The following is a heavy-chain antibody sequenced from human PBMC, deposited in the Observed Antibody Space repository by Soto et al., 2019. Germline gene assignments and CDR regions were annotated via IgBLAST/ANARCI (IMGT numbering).Heavy chain of an antibody. D-gene: IGHD6-13*01. J-gene: IGHJ4*02. Sequence: EVQLLGSGGGLVQPGGSLRLSCAASGFTFSSYAMSWVRQAPGKGLEWVSAISGSGVSTYYADSVKGRFPISRDNSKTTLYLQMNSLRAEDTAVYYCAKEHHYSSRWSEFDYGGKGTRVTVSS. CDR3: AKEHHYSSRWSEFDY. CDR2: ISGSGVST. V-gene: IGHV3-23*01. CDR1: GFTFSSYA.